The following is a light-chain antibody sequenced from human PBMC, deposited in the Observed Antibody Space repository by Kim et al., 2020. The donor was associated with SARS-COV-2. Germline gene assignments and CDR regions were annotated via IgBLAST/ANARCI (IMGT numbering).Light chain of an antibody. V-gene: IGLV2-14*03. Sequence: GPSITIPCPGTRRDVGGYNYVSWYQQHPGKAPKLMIYDVSNRPSGVSTRFSGSKSGNTASLTISGLQAEDEADYYCSSYTSSSTLVFGGGTQLTVL. J-gene: IGLJ2*01. CDR2: DVS. CDR1: RRDVGGYNY. CDR3: SSYTSSSTLV.